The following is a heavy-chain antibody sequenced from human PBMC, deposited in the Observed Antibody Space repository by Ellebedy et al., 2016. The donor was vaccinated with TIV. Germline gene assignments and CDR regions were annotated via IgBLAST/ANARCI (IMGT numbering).Heavy chain of an antibody. J-gene: IGHJ6*04. V-gene: IGHV3-23*01. CDR3: AKGTTYYYYNMDV. D-gene: IGHD3-16*01. CDR1: GFAFHDFS. Sequence: GGSLRLXXVASGFAFHDFSMSWVRQAPGKGLEWVASISGNGGSTYHADSVRGRFTISRDNYKNTLSLKMNSLRVDDTAVYSCAKGTTYYYYNMDVWGKGTTVTVSS. CDR2: ISGNGGST.